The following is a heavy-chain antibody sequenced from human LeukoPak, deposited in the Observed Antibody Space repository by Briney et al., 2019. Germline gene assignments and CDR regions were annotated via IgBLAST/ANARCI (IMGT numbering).Heavy chain of an antibody. V-gene: IGHV4-59*12. D-gene: IGHD2-2*01. CDR1: GGSISSYY. CDR2: IYYSGST. CDR3: ARDAWTHGDQLPEGDY. Sequence: SETLSLTCTVSGGSISSYYWSWIRQPPGKGLEWIGYIYYSGSTNYNPSLKSRVTISVDRSKNQFSLKLSSVTAADTAVYYCARDAWTHGDQLPEGDYWGQGTLVTVSS. J-gene: IGHJ4*02.